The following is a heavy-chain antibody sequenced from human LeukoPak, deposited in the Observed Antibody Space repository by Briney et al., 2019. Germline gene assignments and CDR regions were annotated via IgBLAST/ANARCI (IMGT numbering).Heavy chain of an antibody. CDR1: GGSISSYY. CDR2: IYYSGST. Sequence: PSETLSLTCTVSGGSISSYYWSWIRQPPGKGLEWIGYIYYSGSTNYNPSLKSRVTISVDTSKNQFSLKLSSVIAADTAVYYCARLCMVRGVMRYYFDYWGQGTLVTVSS. J-gene: IGHJ4*02. V-gene: IGHV4-59*08. D-gene: IGHD3-10*01. CDR3: ARLCMVRGVMRYYFDY.